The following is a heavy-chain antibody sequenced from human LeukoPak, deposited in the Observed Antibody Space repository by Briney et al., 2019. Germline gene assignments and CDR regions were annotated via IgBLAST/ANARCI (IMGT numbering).Heavy chain of an antibody. Sequence: GASVKVSCKASGYTFTSYDINWVRQATGQGLEWMARISADKVNTNYAQKLQGRVTMSADTSTSTAYMELRSLTSDDTAVYYCARGTRGRGDWYFDLWGRGTLVTVSS. CDR3: ARGTRGRGDWYFDL. J-gene: IGHJ2*01. V-gene: IGHV1-18*01. CDR2: ISADKVNT. CDR1: GYTFTSYD. D-gene: IGHD1-26*01.